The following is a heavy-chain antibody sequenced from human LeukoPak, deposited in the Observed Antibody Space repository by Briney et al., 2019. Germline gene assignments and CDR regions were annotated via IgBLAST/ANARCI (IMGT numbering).Heavy chain of an antibody. CDR3: ARDKSCSGGSCYQNRPNAFDI. CDR1: GFTFSSYG. CDR2: ISGSGGTT. J-gene: IGHJ3*02. V-gene: IGHV3-48*04. Sequence: GGSLRLSCAVSGFTFSSYGMTWVRQAPAKGLEWVSGISGSGGTTHYADSVKRRFTISRDNAKNSLYLQMNSLRAEDTAVYYCARDKSCSGGSCYQNRPNAFDIWGQGTMVTVSS. D-gene: IGHD2-15*01.